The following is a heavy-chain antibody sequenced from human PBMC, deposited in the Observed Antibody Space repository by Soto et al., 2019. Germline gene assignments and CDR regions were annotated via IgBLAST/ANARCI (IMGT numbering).Heavy chain of an antibody. D-gene: IGHD3-22*01. CDR2: IYYSGST. Sequence: QVQLQESGPGLVKPSQTLSLTCTVSGGSISSGGYYWSWIRQHPGKGLEWIGYIYYSGSTYYNPSLKSRVTISVDTSKNQFSLKLSSVTAADTAVYYCARETTTYYYDSSGYYPGGVDYWGQETLVTVSS. V-gene: IGHV4-31*03. CDR1: GGSISSGGYY. J-gene: IGHJ4*02. CDR3: ARETTTYYYDSSGYYPGGVDY.